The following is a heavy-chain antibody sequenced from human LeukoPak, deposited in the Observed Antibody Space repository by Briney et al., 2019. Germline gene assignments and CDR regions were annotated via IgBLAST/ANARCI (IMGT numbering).Heavy chain of an antibody. CDR2: ISYDGSNK. CDR1: GFTFSSYG. D-gene: IGHD6-19*01. V-gene: IGHV3-30*18. Sequence: GGSLRLSCAASGFTFSSYGMHWVRQAPGKGLEWVAVISYDGSNKYYADSVKGRFTISRDDSKNTLYLQMNSLRAEDTAVYYCAKGVAGIAVAGTPHDYWGQGTLVTVSS. J-gene: IGHJ4*02. CDR3: AKGVAGIAVAGTPHDY.